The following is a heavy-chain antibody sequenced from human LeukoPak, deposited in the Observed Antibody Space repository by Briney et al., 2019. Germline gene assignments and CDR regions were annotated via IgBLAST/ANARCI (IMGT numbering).Heavy chain of an antibody. V-gene: IGHV4-59*01. CDR1: GGSISSYH. CDR3: AREPNSDLLHYYGMDV. Sequence: PSETLSLTCTVSGGSISSYHWSWIRQPPGKGPEWIGYIYYSGSTNYNPSLKSRVTISVDTSKNQFSLKLNSVTAADTAVYYCAREPNSDLLHYYGMDVWGQGTTVTVSS. CDR2: IYYSGST. D-gene: IGHD1/OR15-1a*01. J-gene: IGHJ6*02.